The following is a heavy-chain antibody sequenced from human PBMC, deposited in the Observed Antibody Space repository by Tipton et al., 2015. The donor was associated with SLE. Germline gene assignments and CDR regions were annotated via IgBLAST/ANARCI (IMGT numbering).Heavy chain of an antibody. V-gene: IGHV4-61*09. CDR1: GGSISSGSYY. CDR3: ARRGKLPFDY. D-gene: IGHD6-6*01. Sequence: TLSLTCTVSGGSISSGSYYWSWIRQPAGKGLEWIGYIYISGSTNYNPSLKSRVTISVDTSKNQFSLKLTSVTAADTAVYYCARRGKLPFDYWGQGTLVTVSS. J-gene: IGHJ4*02. CDR2: IYISGST.